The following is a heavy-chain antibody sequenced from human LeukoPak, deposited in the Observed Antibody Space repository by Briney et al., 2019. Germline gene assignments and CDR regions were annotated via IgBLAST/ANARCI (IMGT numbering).Heavy chain of an antibody. CDR1: GFTFSDYY. CDR2: ISSSGSTI. V-gene: IGHV3-11*01. Sequence: EGSLRLSCAASGFTFSDYYMSWIRQAPGKGLEWVSYISSSGSTIYYADSVKGRFTISRDNAKNSLYLQMNSLRAEDTAVYYCAREKDDYGSGSYGGYNWFDPWGQGTLVTVSS. D-gene: IGHD3-10*01. CDR3: AREKDDYGSGSYGGYNWFDP. J-gene: IGHJ5*02.